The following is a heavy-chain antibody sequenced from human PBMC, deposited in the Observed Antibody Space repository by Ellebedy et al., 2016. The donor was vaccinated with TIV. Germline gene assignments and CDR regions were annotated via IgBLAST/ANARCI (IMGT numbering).Heavy chain of an antibody. J-gene: IGHJ4*02. D-gene: IGHD5-12*01. CDR1: GGSFSGYY. V-gene: IGHV4-34*01. CDR2: INHSGST. CDR3: ATRIEWLNEFINDY. Sequence: SETLSLTXAVYGGSFSGYYWSWIRQPPGKRLEWIGEINHSGSTNYNPSLKSRVTISVDTSKNQFSLKLSSVTAADTAVYYCATRIEWLNEFINDYWGQGTLVTVSS.